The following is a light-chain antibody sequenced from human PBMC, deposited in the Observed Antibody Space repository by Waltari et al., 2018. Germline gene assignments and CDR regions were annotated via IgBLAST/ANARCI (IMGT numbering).Light chain of an antibody. CDR3: CSYTGSYTYVV. CDR1: RSDVGGYNH. V-gene: IGLV2-11*01. CDR2: DVN. J-gene: IGLJ2*01. Sequence: QSALTQHRPVSGSPGQSVTIACTGSRSDVGGYNHVSCYPQHPGKAPKLMIYDVNKRPSGVPDRFSGSKSGNTASLTISGLQAEDEADYSCCSYTGSYTYVVFGGGTKLTVL.